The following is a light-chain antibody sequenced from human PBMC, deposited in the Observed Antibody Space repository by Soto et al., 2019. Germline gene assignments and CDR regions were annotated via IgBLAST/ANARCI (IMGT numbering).Light chain of an antibody. CDR3: QQYDNLPYS. Sequence: DIQMTQSPSYLSASVGDRVTFTCQASQAISNYLQWYQQKEGKAPKLLIYDASNLETGVPSRFTGSGSGTDFTFTISSLQPEDIGTYYCQQYDNLPYSFGQGTKLEIK. V-gene: IGKV1-33*01. CDR1: QAISNY. J-gene: IGKJ2*01. CDR2: DAS.